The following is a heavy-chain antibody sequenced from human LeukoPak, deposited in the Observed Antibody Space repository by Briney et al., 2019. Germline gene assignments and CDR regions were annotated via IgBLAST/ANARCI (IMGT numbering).Heavy chain of an antibody. V-gene: IGHV3-21*01. CDR3: ARDRWVYSSSSGLDY. Sequence: GGSLRLSCAASGFTFSSYSMNWVRQAPGKGLEWVSSISSSSSYIYYADSVKGRFTISRDNAKNSLYLQMNSLRAEDTAVYYCARDRWVYSSSSGLDYWGQGTLVTVSS. CDR2: ISSSSSYI. CDR1: GFTFSSYS. J-gene: IGHJ4*02. D-gene: IGHD6-6*01.